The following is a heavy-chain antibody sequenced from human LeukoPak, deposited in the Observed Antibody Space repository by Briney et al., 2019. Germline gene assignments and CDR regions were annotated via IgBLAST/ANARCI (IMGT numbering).Heavy chain of an antibody. CDR2: IYPSDSDT. CDR3: ARVWYSGYEFDY. J-gene: IGHJ4*02. V-gene: IGHV5-51*01. D-gene: IGHD5-12*01. Sequence: GESLKISCKASGYRFTTNWIGWVRQMPGKGLEWMGIIYPSDSDTRYSPSFQGQVTISADKSISTAYLQWSSLKASDTAMYYCARVWYSGYEFDYWGQGTLVTVSS. CDR1: GYRFTTNW.